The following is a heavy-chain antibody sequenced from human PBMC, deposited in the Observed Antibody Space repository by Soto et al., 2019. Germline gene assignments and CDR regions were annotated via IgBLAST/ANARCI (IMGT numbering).Heavy chain of an antibody. D-gene: IGHD6-6*01. CDR1: GFNVGAFA. CDR3: AKGLSIAARRVYYYGMDV. J-gene: IGHJ6*02. CDR2: ISGSGGST. Sequence: PGGSLRLSCAASGFNVGAFAVNWVRQAPGKGLEWVSAISGSGGSTYYADSVKGRFTISRDNSKNTLYLQMNSLRVEDTAVYYCAKGLSIAARRVYYYGMDVWGQGTTVTVSS. V-gene: IGHV3-23*01.